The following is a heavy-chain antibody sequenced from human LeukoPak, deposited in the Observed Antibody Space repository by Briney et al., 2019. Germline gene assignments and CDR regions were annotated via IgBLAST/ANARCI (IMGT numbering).Heavy chain of an antibody. Sequence: ASVKVSCKVSGYTFTTYDINWVRQATGQGLEWMGWMNPNSGNTGYAQKFQGRVTISRDTSISTAYMELSSLRSEDTAVYYCARVSVEAGTVSASDYWGQGTLVTVSS. J-gene: IGHJ4*02. CDR3: ARVSVEAGTVSASDY. V-gene: IGHV1-8*01. D-gene: IGHD6-13*01. CDR2: MNPNSGNT. CDR1: GYTFTTYD.